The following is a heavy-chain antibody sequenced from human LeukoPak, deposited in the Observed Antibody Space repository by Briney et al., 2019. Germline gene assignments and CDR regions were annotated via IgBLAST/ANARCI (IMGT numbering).Heavy chain of an antibody. D-gene: IGHD2-2*01. CDR1: TYTLTSYA. CDR3: ASPTKGYCSSTSCQYYYYGMDV. Sequence: ASVKVSCKASTYTLTSYAISWMRQAPGQGLEWMGWINTNTGNPTYAQGFTGRFVFSLDTSVSTAYLQISSLKAEDTAVYYCASPTKGYCSSTSCQYYYYGMDVWGQGTTVTVSS. CDR2: INTNTGNP. J-gene: IGHJ6*02. V-gene: IGHV7-4-1*02.